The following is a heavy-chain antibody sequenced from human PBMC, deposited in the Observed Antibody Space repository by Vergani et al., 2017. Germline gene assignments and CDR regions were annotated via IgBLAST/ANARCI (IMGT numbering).Heavy chain of an antibody. CDR2: ISGSGGSP. V-gene: IGHV3-23*04. Sequence: EVQLVESGGGLVQPGGSLRLSCAASGFTFSSYAMSWVRQAPGKGLEWVSAISGSGGSPYDADSVKGRFTISRDNSKNTLYLQMNSLRAEDTAVYYCARDSVYDSEVGRYGMDVWGQGTTVTVSS. CDR1: GFTFSSYA. J-gene: IGHJ6*02. D-gene: IGHD5/OR15-5a*01. CDR3: ARDSVYDSEVGRYGMDV.